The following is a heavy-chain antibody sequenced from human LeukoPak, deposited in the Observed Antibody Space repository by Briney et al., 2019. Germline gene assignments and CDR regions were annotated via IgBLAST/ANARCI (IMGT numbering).Heavy chain of an antibody. CDR3: ARAPPYCSSTSCYYYFDY. V-gene: IGHV3-53*01. J-gene: IGHJ4*02. Sequence: GGSLRLSCAASGFTVSSNYMSWVRQAPGKGLEWVSVIHSGGSTYYADSVKGRFTISRDNSKNTLYLQMNSLRAEDTAVYYCARAPPYCSSTSCYYYFDYWGQGTLVTVSS. CDR2: IHSGGST. D-gene: IGHD2-2*01. CDR1: GFTVSSNY.